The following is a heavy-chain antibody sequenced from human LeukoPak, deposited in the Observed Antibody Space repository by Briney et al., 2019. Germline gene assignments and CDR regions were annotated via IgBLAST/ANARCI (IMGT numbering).Heavy chain of an antibody. CDR1: RFTFDDYA. CDR2: ISWNSGSI. V-gene: IGHV3-9*01. CDR3: ARGPVGGSYHLYYFDY. D-gene: IGHD1-26*01. J-gene: IGHJ4*02. Sequence: GGSLRLSCAASRFTFDDYAMHWVRQAPGKGLEWVSGISWNSGSIDYADSVKGRFTISRDNAKNSLYLQMNSLRAEDTAVYYCARGPVGGSYHLYYFDYWGQGTLVTVSS.